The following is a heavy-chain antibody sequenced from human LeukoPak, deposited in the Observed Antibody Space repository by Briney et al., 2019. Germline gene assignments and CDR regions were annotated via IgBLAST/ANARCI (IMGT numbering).Heavy chain of an antibody. CDR1: VFTFSIYA. D-gene: IGHD1-26*01. V-gene: IGHV3-23*01. Sequence: GRSLRLSCAPSVFTFSIYAMNAGRHIPGEGLWWVCGISASGGSTFYADSVKGRFTISRDNSNNTLYVQLNSLRAEDTAMYYCAKDGRGQPYYFDSWGQGILVTVS. CDR2: ISASGGST. CDR3: AKDGRGQPYYFDS. J-gene: IGHJ4*02.